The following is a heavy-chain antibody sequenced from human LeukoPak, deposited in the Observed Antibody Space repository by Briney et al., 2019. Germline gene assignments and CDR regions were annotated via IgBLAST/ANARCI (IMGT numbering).Heavy chain of an antibody. D-gene: IGHD2-21*01. V-gene: IGHV4-31*11. Sequence: SETLSLTCAVYGGSFSGYYWSWIRQHPGKGLEWIGYIYYSGSTYYNPSLKSRVTISVDTSKNQFSLKLGSVTAADTAVYYCARAYGRLDYWGQGTLVTVSS. CDR1: GGSFSGYY. CDR2: IYYSGST. J-gene: IGHJ4*02. CDR3: ARAYGRLDY.